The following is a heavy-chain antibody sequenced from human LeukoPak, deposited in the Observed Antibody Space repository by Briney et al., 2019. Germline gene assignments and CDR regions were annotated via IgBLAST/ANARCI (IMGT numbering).Heavy chain of an antibody. J-gene: IGHJ4*02. D-gene: IGHD2-21*02. CDR3: ARVHSPVVVTAIEYYFDY. V-gene: IGHV3-21*01. Sequence: GGSLRLSCAASGFTFSSYSMNWVRQAPGKGLEWVSSISSSSSYIYYADSVKGRFTISRDNAKNSLYLQMNSLRAEDTAVYYCARVHSPVVVTAIEYYFDYWGQGTLVTVSS. CDR1: GFTFSSYS. CDR2: ISSSSSYI.